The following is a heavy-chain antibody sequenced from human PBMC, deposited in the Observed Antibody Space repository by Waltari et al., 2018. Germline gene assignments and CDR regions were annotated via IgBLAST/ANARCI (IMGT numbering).Heavy chain of an antibody. CDR3: ARVYDY. V-gene: IGHV4-59*01. CDR2: IYYSGST. Sequence: QVQLQESGPGLVKPSATLSLTCPVSGGSISSYYWSWIRQPPGKGLEWIGYIYYSGSTNYNPSLKSRVTISVDTSKNQFSLKLSSVTAADTAVYYCARVYDYWGQGTLVTVSS. CDR1: GGSISSYY. J-gene: IGHJ4*02.